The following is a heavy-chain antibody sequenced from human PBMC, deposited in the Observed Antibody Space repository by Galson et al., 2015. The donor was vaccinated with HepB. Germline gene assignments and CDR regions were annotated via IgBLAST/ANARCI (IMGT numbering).Heavy chain of an antibody. CDR2: INPSGGST. CDR3: ARDLLGYCSSTSCPIDY. Sequence: VKVSCKASGYTFTSYYMHWVRQAPGQGLEWMGIINPSGGSTSYAQKFQGRVTMTRDTSTSTVYMELSSLRSEDTAVYYCARDLLGYCSSTSCPIDYWGQGTLVTVSS. D-gene: IGHD2-2*01. CDR1: GYTFTSYY. V-gene: IGHV1-46*03. J-gene: IGHJ4*02.